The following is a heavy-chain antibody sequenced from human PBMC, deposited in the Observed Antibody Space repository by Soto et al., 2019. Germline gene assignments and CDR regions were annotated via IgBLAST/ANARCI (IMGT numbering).Heavy chain of an antibody. CDR3: ARVGAAVAGTGGFDY. CDR1: GGTFSSYA. Sequence: SVKVSCKASGGTFSSYAISWVRQAPGQGLEWMGGIIPIFGTANYAQKFQGRVTITADESTSAAYMELSSLRSEDTAVYYCARVGAAVAGTGGFDYWGQGTLVTVSS. D-gene: IGHD6-19*01. CDR2: IIPIFGTA. J-gene: IGHJ4*02. V-gene: IGHV1-69*13.